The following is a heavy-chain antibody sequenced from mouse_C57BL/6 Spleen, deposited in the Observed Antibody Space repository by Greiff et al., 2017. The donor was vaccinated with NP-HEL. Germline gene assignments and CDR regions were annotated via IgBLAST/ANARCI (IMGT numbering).Heavy chain of an antibody. CDR1: GFNIKDYY. Sequence: DVQLQESGAELVKPGASVKLSCTASGFNIKDYYMHWVKQRTEQGLEWIGRIDPEDGETKYAPKFQGKATITADTSSNTAYLQLSSLTSEDTAVYYCARWAVTTVVDWYFDVWGTGTTVTVSS. J-gene: IGHJ1*03. V-gene: IGHV14-2*01. D-gene: IGHD1-1*01. CDR2: IDPEDGET. CDR3: ARWAVTTVVDWYFDV.